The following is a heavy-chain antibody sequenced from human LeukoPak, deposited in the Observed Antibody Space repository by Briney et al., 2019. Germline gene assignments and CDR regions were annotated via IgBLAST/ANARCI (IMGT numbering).Heavy chain of an antibody. D-gene: IGHD6-13*01. CDR2: IGGRDGST. CDR1: GFTFSSYG. Sequence: GGSLRLSCAASGFTFSSYGMSWVRQAPGKGLEWVSAIGGRDGSTYYADSVKGRFTISRDNSKNTLYVQMNSLRAEDTAVYYCAKTRPLDSSSWSHGDYWGQGTLVTVSS. J-gene: IGHJ4*02. CDR3: AKTRPLDSSSWSHGDY. V-gene: IGHV3-23*01.